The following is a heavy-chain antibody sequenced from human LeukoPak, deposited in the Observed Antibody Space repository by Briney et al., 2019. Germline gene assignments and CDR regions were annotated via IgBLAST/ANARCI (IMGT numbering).Heavy chain of an antibody. J-gene: IGHJ6*03. D-gene: IGHD2-2*01. CDR2: ISSSGSTI. CDR1: GFTFSDYY. CDR3: AKDQVVVVPAAMRIRYYYYMDV. V-gene: IGHV3-11*01. Sequence: GGSLRLSCAASGFTFSDYYMSWIRQAPGKGLEWVSYISSSGSTIYYADSVKGRFTISRDNSKNTLYLQMNSLRAEDTAVYYCAKDQVVVVPAAMRIRYYYYMDVWGKGTTVTVSS.